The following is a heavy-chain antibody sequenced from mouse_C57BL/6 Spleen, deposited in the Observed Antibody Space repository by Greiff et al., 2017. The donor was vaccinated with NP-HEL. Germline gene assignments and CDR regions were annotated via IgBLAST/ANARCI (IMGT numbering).Heavy chain of an antibody. V-gene: IGHV1-61*01. CDR2: IYPSDSET. J-gene: IGHJ2*01. CDR1: GYTFTSYW. Sequence: VQLQQPGAELARPGSSVKLSCKASGYTFTSYWMDWVKQRPGQGLEWIGNIYPSDSETHYNQKFKDKATLTADKSSSTAYMQLSSLTSEDSAVYDCARKRTYDYGDYEGWGKGTTVTVAS. CDR3: ARKRTYDYGDYEG. D-gene: IGHD2-4*01.